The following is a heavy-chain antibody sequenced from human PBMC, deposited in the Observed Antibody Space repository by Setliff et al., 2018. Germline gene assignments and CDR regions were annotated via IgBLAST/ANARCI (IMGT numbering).Heavy chain of an antibody. CDR1: GFTFSTYA. D-gene: IGHD1-26*01. CDR3: AGDPPRSDWRLDS. CDR2: IFYDGSEK. J-gene: IGHJ4*02. Sequence: PGGSLRLSCAAYGFTFSTYAMHWVRQAPGKGLEWVGYIFYDGSEKYYADSVKGRFTISRDNSKNTVYLEMNNLRADDTAVYYCAGDPPRSDWRLDSWGQGTLVTVSS. V-gene: IGHV3-33*08.